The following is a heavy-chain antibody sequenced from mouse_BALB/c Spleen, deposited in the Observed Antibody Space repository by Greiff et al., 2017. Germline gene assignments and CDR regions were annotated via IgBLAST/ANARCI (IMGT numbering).Heavy chain of an antibody. CDR2: IYPGNSDT. Sequence: VQLQQSGTVLARPGASVKMSCKASGYTFTSYWMHWVKQRPGQGLEWIGAIYPGNSDTSYNQKFKGKAKLTAVTSTSTAYMERSSLTNEDSAVYYCTRWGDPWFAYWGQGTLGTVSA. J-gene: IGHJ3*01. V-gene: IGHV1-5*01. CDR3: TRWGDPWFAY. CDR1: GYTFTSYW.